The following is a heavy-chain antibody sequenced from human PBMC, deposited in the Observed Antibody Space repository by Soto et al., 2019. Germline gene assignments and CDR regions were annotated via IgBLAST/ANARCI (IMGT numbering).Heavy chain of an antibody. J-gene: IGHJ1*01. CDR1: GYTFTNYG. CDR3: ARGGSSWSAEYYEH. D-gene: IGHD6-13*01. CDR2: ISGYNGNT. V-gene: IGHV1-18*01. Sequence: ASVKVSCKASGYTFTNYGISWVRQAPGQGPEWMGWISGYNGNTKYARKVQGRVTLTTDTSASTAHMELRGLRSDDTAVYYCARGGSSWSAEYYEHCGQGTLVTVSS.